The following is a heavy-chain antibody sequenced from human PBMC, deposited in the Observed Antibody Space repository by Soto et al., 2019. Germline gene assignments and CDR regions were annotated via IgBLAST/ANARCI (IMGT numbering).Heavy chain of an antibody. CDR3: AKDRERIATRSIDY. CDR2: ISGSGVST. D-gene: IGHD6-6*01. CDR1: GFTFSSYA. V-gene: IGHV3-23*01. J-gene: IGHJ4*02. Sequence: EVQLLESGGGLVQPGGSLRLSCAASGFTFSSYAMSWVRQAPGKGLEWVSGISGSGVSTYYADSVKGRFTISRDNSKSTLYLQMNSLRAEDTAVYYSAKDRERIATRSIDYWGQGTLVTVSS.